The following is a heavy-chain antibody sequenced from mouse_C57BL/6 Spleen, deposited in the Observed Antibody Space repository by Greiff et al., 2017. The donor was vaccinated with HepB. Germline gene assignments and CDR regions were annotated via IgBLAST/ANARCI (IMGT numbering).Heavy chain of an antibody. V-gene: IGHV1-7*01. CDR1: GYTFTSYW. D-gene: IGHD2-13*01. CDR3: ARRGDTHAMDY. J-gene: IGHJ4*01. Sequence: QVQLQQSGAELAKPGASVKLSCKASGYTFTSYWMHWVKQRPGQGLEWIGYINPSSGYPKYNQKFKDKATLTADKSASTAYIKLSSLTYEDSAVYYWARRGDTHAMDYWGQGTSVTVSS. CDR2: INPSSGYP.